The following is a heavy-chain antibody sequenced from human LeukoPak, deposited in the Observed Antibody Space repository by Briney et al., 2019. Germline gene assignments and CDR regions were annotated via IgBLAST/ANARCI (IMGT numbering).Heavy chain of an antibody. Sequence: PGGSLRLSCAASGFTFSSSWMSWVRQASGKGLEWVANIKQDGSEKYYVDSVKGRFTVSRDNAKNSLYLQMSSLRAEDTAVYYCARTTAGPKGYFDYWGQGTLVTVSS. D-gene: IGHD6-19*01. CDR2: IKQDGSEK. V-gene: IGHV3-7*01. CDR3: ARTTAGPKGYFDY. J-gene: IGHJ4*02. CDR1: GFTFSSSW.